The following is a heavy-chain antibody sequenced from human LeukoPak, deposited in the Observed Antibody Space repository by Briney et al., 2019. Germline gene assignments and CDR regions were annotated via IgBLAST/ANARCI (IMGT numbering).Heavy chain of an antibody. V-gene: IGHV4-30-4*08. CDR2: IYYSGST. Sequence: SETLSLTCTVSSGSISNGDYYWSWIRQPPGKGLEWIGYIYYSGSTYYNPSLKSRLTISVDTSKNQFSLKLNSVTAADTAVYYCARGGFYYDSSGYYDYWGQGTLVTVSS. CDR3: ARGGFYYDSSGYYDY. CDR1: SGSISNGDYY. J-gene: IGHJ4*02. D-gene: IGHD3-22*01.